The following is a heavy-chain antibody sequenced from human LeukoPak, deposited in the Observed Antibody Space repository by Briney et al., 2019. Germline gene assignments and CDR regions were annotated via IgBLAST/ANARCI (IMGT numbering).Heavy chain of an antibody. CDR3: ARGDVVWFGELLPGGADH. Sequence: ASVKVSCKASGGTFSSYAISWVRQAPGQGLEWMGRIIPILGIANYAQKCQGRVTITADKSTSTAYMELSSLRSEDTAEYYCARGDVVWFGELLPGGADHWGQGTLVTVSS. V-gene: IGHV1-69*04. CDR2: IIPILGIA. CDR1: GGTFSSYA. D-gene: IGHD3-10*01. J-gene: IGHJ4*02.